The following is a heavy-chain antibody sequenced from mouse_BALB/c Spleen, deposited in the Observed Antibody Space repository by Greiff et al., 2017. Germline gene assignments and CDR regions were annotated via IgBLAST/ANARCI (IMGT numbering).Heavy chain of an antibody. J-gene: IGHJ2*01. CDR1: GYSITSGYY. CDR3: AYYGSSFFDY. V-gene: IGHV3-6*02. D-gene: IGHD1-1*01. CDR2: ISYDGSN. Sequence: VQLKESGPGLVKPSQSLSLTCSVTGYSITSGYYWNWIRQFPGNKLEWMGYISYDGSNNYNPSLKNRISITRDTSKNQFFLKLNSVTTEDTAKYYCAYYGSSFFDYWGQGTTLTVSS.